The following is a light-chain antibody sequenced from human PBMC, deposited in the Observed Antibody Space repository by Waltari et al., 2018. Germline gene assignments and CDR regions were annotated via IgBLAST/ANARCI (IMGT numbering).Light chain of an antibody. Sequence: QSVLTQPPSASGTPGQRVTISCSGSSPNTGSNYVYWYQQLPGTAPKLLIYRNNQRPSGVPDRFSGSKSGTSASLAISGLRSEDEADYYCAAWDDSLSGAVFGGGTQLTVL. CDR2: RNN. V-gene: IGLV1-47*01. CDR1: SPNTGSNY. CDR3: AAWDDSLSGAV. J-gene: IGLJ7*01.